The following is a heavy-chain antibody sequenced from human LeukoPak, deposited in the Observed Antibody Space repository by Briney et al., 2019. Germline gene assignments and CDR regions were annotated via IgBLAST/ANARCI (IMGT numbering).Heavy chain of an antibody. J-gene: IGHJ4*02. D-gene: IGHD2-2*01. CDR1: GFSFSSYW. CDR3: ARGYCSSTSCYGHFDY. Sequence: GGSLRLSCAASGFSFSSYWMSWVRQAPGKGLEWVANIKQDGGEKYYVDSVKGRFTISRDNAKNSLYLEMNTLRAEDTAVYYCARGYCSSTSCYGHFDYWGQGTLVTVSS. V-gene: IGHV3-7*01. CDR2: IKQDGGEK.